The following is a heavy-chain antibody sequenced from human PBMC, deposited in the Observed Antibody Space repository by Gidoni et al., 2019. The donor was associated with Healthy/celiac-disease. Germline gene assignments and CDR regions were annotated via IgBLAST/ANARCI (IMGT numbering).Heavy chain of an antibody. D-gene: IGHD3-10*01. CDR1: GYTFTGSC. Sequence: QVQLVQSGAEVKKPGASVTVSCKALGYTFTGSCMHWVRQAPGQGLEWMGWINPNSGGTNYAQKFQGRVTMTRDTSISTAYMELSRLRSDDTAVYYCARDLLAYGSGSYFPGDYWGQGTLVTVSS. CDR2: INPNSGGT. CDR3: ARDLLAYGSGSYFPGDY. V-gene: IGHV1-2*02. J-gene: IGHJ4*02.